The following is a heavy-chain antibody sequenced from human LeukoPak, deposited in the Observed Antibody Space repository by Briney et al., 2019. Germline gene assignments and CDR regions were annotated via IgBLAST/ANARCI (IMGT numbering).Heavy chain of an antibody. CDR1: AFSFSKSS. D-gene: IGHD3-10*01. CDR2: ISIGSSPYT. V-gene: IGHV3-21*06. CDR3: ASYTLWYGDS. Sequence: GGSLRLSCAPSAFSFSKSSMLSFRQAPGKRLEWVSSISIGSSPYTYYADSLKGRFTISRDNAKNSVCLQMNSLRPEDTAAYYCASYTLWYGDSWCQGTLVTVSS. J-gene: IGHJ4*02.